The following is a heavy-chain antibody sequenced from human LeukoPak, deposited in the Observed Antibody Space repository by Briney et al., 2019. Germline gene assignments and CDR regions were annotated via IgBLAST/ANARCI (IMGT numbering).Heavy chain of an antibody. CDR1: GYTFTSYG. CDR3: ARADREYYDFWSGYSRFYYYYYYMDV. J-gene: IGHJ6*03. Sequence: ASVKVSCKASGYTFTSYGISWVRQAPGQGLEWMGWISAYNGNTNYAQKLQGRVTMTTDTSTSTAYMELRSLRSDDTAVYYCARADREYYDFWSGYSRFYYYYYYMDVWGKGTTVTVSS. V-gene: IGHV1-18*01. CDR2: ISAYNGNT. D-gene: IGHD3-3*01.